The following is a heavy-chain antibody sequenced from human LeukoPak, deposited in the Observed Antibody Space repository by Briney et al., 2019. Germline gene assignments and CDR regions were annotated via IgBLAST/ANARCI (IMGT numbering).Heavy chain of an antibody. CDR3: ARDPRYCSSTSCGGWFDP. J-gene: IGHJ5*02. CDR1: GGSISSSNW. CDR2: IYHSGST. D-gene: IGHD2-2*01. Sequence: SETLSLTCAVSGGSISSSNWWSWVRQPPGKGLEWIGEIYHSGSTNYNPSLKSRVTISVDKSKNQFSLKLSSVTAADTAVYYCARDPRYCSSTSCGGWFDPWGQGTLVTVSS. V-gene: IGHV4-4*02.